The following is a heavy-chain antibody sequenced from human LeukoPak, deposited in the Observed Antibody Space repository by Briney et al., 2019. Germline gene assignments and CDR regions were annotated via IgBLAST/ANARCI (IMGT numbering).Heavy chain of an antibody. V-gene: IGHV4-59*01. CDR3: ARDYYDSSGYYDY. J-gene: IGHJ4*02. D-gene: IGHD3-22*01. CDR1: GGSISSYY. CDR2: IYYSGST. Sequence: PSETLSLTCTVSGGSISSYYWSWIRQPPGKGLEWIGYIYYSGSTNYNPSLKSRVTISVDTSKNQFSLKLSSVTAADTAVYYYARDYYDSSGYYDYWGQGTLVTVSS.